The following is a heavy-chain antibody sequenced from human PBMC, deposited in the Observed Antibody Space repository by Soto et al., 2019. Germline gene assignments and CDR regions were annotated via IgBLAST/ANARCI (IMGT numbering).Heavy chain of an antibody. V-gene: IGHV3-48*02. CDR3: ARSVEGHFAY. CDR2: ITSDTNTI. CDR1: GFRFNIYS. J-gene: IGHJ4*02. Sequence: EVQLVESGGGLVQPGGSLRLSCAASGFRFNIYSMNWVRQAPGKGLEWAAYITSDTNTIKYADSVKGRFTISRDNARNLVYLQMNSLRDEDTAVYYCARSVEGHFAYWGQGTVVTVSS. D-gene: IGHD6-19*01.